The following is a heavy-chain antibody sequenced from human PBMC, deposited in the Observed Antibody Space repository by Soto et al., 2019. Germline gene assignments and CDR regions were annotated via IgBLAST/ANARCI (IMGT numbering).Heavy chain of an antibody. V-gene: IGHV3-72*01. J-gene: IGHJ2*01. Sequence: PGGSLRLSCATSGFSFSDHYMDWVRQAPGKGLEWVSRSRNKAKGYTTEYAASVKGRFTISRDDSKNSLYLQMNNLRTEDTAMYYCVRSYGNIYWFFDLWGRGTLVTVSS. CDR3: VRSYGNIYWFFDL. CDR2: SRNKAKGYTT. D-gene: IGHD4-17*01. CDR1: GFSFSDHY.